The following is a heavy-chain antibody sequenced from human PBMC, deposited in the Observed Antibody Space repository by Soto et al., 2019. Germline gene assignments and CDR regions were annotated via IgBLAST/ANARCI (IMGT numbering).Heavy chain of an antibody. Sequence: GSLRLSCAASGFTVSSNYMSWVRQAPGKGLEWVSVIYSGGSTYYADSVKGRFTISRDNSKNTLYLQMNSLRAEDTAVYYCARDLGGSSSWYGSHDAFDIWGQGTMVTVSS. V-gene: IGHV3-66*01. CDR1: GFTVSSNY. D-gene: IGHD6-13*01. CDR2: IYSGGST. J-gene: IGHJ3*02. CDR3: ARDLGGSSSWYGSHDAFDI.